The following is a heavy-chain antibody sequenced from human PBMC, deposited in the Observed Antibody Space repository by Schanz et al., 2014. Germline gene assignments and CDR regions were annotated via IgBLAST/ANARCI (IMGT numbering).Heavy chain of an antibody. J-gene: IGHJ4*02. D-gene: IGHD4-17*01. CDR3: ARIIDGDYLY. V-gene: IGHV1-69*04. Sequence: QVRLVQSGAEVKKPGSSVKVSCKSSEATFNSYAFGWVRQAPGQGFEWVGSIIPPLRQTRYAQKFEERVIITADTSTTTVYMDLASLTSDDTAVYFCARIIDGDYLYWGQGTLVTVSS. CDR2: IIPPLRQT. CDR1: EATFNSYA.